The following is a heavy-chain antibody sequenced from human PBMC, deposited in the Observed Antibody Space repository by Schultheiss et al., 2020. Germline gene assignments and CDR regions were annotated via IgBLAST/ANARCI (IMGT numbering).Heavy chain of an antibody. CDR1: GGSFSGYY. J-gene: IGHJ4*02. V-gene: IGHV4-34*01. CDR2: INHSGST. Sequence: SETLSLTCAVYGGSFSGYYWSWIRQPPGKGLEWIGEINHSGSTYYNPSLKSRVTISVDMSKNQFSLKLSSVTAADTAVYYCARRDSSGYGFDYWGQGTLVTVSS. CDR3: ARRDSSGYGFDY. D-gene: IGHD3-22*01.